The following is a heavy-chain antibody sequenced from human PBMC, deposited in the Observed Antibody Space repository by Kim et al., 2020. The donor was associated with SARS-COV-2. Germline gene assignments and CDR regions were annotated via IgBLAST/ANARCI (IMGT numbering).Heavy chain of an antibody. D-gene: IGHD3-22*01. V-gene: IGHV1-2*06. Sequence: ASVKVSCKASGYTFTGYYMHWVRQAPGQGLEWMGRINPNSGSTNYAQKFQGRVTMTRDTSISTAYMELSRLRSDDTAVYYCARDPSEDYYDSSGSDYWGQGTLVTVSS. CDR1: GYTFTGYY. J-gene: IGHJ4*02. CDR3: ARDPSEDYYDSSGSDY. CDR2: INPNSGST.